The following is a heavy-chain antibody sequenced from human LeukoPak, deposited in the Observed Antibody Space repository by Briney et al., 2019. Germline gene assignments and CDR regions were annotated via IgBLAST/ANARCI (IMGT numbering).Heavy chain of an antibody. D-gene: IGHD3-22*01. Sequence: GGSLRLSCAASGFTFSSYAMSWVRQAPGKGLEWVSAISGSGGSTYYADSEKGRFTISRDNSKNTLYLQMNSLRAEDTAVYYCAKPGAHYYDSSGAYFDYWGQGTLVTVSS. CDR2: ISGSGGST. V-gene: IGHV3-23*01. CDR1: GFTFSSYA. J-gene: IGHJ4*02. CDR3: AKPGAHYYDSSGAYFDY.